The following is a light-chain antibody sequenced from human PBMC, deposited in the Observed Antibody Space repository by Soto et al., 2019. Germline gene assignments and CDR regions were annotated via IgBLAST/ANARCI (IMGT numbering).Light chain of an antibody. CDR3: QSYHINNQGV. V-gene: IGLV6-57*04. Sequence: FMLTQPHSVSESPGKTVTISCTRSSGSIASTYVQWYQQRPGSVPTIVIYEDKQRPSGVPDRFSGSIDRSSNSASLTISGLKTEDEADYYCQSYHINNQGVFGGGTKLTVL. CDR1: SGSIASTY. CDR2: EDK. J-gene: IGLJ3*02.